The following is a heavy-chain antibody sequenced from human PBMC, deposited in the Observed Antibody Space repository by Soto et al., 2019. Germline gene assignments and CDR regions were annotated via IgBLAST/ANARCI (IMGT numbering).Heavy chain of an antibody. D-gene: IGHD2-15*01. V-gene: IGHV1-8*01. J-gene: IGHJ6*02. CDR1: GYTFTSYD. Sequence: ASVKVSCKASGYTFTSYDINWVRQATGQGLGWMGWMNPNSGNTGYAQKFQGRVTMTRNTSISTAYMELSSLRSEDTAVYYCARDGRDIVVVVAASYGMDVWGQGTTVTVSS. CDR2: MNPNSGNT. CDR3: ARDGRDIVVVVAASYGMDV.